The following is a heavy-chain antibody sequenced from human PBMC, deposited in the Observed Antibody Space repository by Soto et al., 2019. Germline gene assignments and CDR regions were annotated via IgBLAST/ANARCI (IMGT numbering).Heavy chain of an antibody. J-gene: IGHJ4*02. D-gene: IGHD2-15*01. CDR3: VRNMASGGTYYFAY. CDR2: VRNQANGYTT. CDR1: GFIFSDHY. Sequence: EVQLVESGGGSVEPGGSLRLSCAASGFIFSDHYMDWVRQAPGKGLEWIGRVRNQANGYTTEYSASVRGRFTVSTHDSTNSLYLQMNYLKTEDTASYYCVRNMASGGTYYFAYCGQATLVTFSS. V-gene: IGHV3-72*01.